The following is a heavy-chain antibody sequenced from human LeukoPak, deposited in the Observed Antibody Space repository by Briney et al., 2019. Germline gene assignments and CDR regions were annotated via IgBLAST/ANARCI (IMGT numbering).Heavy chain of an antibody. V-gene: IGHV3-30-3*01. Sequence: PGGSLRLSCVASGFTFRSYAMHWVRQAPGKGLEWVTVISSDGSNKYYADSVKGQFTISRDNSKNTLCLQMNSLRAEDTAVYYCAKDPYDSSGYYFPGAFDIWGQGTMVTVSS. CDR1: GFTFRSYA. J-gene: IGHJ3*02. D-gene: IGHD3-22*01. CDR2: ISSDGSNK. CDR3: AKDPYDSSGYYFPGAFDI.